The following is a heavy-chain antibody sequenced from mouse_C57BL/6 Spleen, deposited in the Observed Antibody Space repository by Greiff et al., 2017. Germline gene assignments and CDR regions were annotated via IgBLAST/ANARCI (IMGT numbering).Heavy chain of an antibody. CDR1: GYTFTDYY. CDR3: ARSLGDYALFAY. Sequence: VQLKQSGPELVKPGASVKISCKASGYTFTDYYMNWVKQSHGKSLEWIGDINPNNGGTSYNQKFKGKATLTVDKSSSTAYMELRSLTSEDSAVYYCARSLGDYALFAYWGQGTLVTVSA. D-gene: IGHD2-4*01. V-gene: IGHV1-26*01. J-gene: IGHJ3*01. CDR2: INPNNGGT.